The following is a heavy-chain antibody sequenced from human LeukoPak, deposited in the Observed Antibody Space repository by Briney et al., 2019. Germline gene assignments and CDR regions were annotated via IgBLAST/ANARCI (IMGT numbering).Heavy chain of an antibody. D-gene: IGHD3-9*01. Sequence: GASVKVSCTASVYTFTGYYMNWVRQAPGQGLEWRGWINSDSGFTKYAQKFQGRVTMTRDTSITTVYMDLTRLTSDDTAVYYCARNFDMKGFDPWGQGTLVTVSS. CDR2: INSDSGFT. J-gene: IGHJ5*02. CDR1: VYTFTGYY. V-gene: IGHV1-2*02. CDR3: ARNFDMKGFDP.